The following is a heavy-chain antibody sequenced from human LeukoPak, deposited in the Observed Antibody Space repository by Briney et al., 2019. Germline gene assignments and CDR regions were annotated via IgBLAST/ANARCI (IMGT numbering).Heavy chain of an antibody. CDR3: ASMDYDILTGADY. J-gene: IGHJ4*02. Sequence: GGSLRLSCAASGLPFSSHWLSWFRQSPGKGLEWVAHINRDGTEKQYLDSVKGRFTISRDNARNSQYLQMNNLRAEDTAVYYCASMDYDILTGADYWGQGTLVTVSS. D-gene: IGHD3-9*01. CDR2: INRDGTEK. CDR1: GLPFSSHW. V-gene: IGHV3-7*03.